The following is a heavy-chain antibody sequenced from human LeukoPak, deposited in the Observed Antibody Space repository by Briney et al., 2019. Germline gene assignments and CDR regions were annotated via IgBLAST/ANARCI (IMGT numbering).Heavy chain of an antibody. D-gene: IGHD3-22*01. J-gene: IGHJ4*02. V-gene: IGHV4-61*01. Sequence: PSETLSLTCTVSGGSVSSSSYYWSWIRQPPGKGLEWIGHMYYSGSTNYNPSLKSRVTISVDTSKNQFSLKLSSVTAADTAVYYCARASEIKYYYESSGYPAYFDYWGQGTLVTVSS. CDR1: GGSVSSSSYY. CDR2: MYYSGST. CDR3: ARASEIKYYYESSGYPAYFDY.